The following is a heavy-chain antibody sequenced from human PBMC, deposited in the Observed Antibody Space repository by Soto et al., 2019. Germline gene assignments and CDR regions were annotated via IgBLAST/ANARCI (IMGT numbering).Heavy chain of an antibody. CDR2: TYYRSKWFN. CDR1: GDSVSNNSAA. Sequence: SQTLSLTCVISGDSVSNNSAAWNWIRQSPSRGLEWLGRTYYRSKWFNNYALSVKGRITINPDTSKNQFSLQLNSVTPEDTAVYYCAREGRLAASIFHNRFDPWGQGTLVTVSS. CDR3: AREGRLAASIFHNRFDP. J-gene: IGHJ5*02. V-gene: IGHV6-1*01. D-gene: IGHD6-19*01.